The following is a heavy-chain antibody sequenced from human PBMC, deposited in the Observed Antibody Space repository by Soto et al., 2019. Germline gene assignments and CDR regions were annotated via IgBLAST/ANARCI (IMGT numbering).Heavy chain of an antibody. V-gene: IGHV4-39*01. CDR2: TYYSGST. CDR1: GGSISSSSYY. CDR3: ARLSSYSSVDI. Sequence: QLQLQESGPGLVKPSETLSLTCTVSGGSISSSSYYWGWIRQPPGKGLEWIGSTYYSGSTYYNPPLKSRVTMSVDPSKNQFSLELSAVSAADTAVLYWARLSSYSSVDIWGQGKMGTGSS. J-gene: IGHJ3*02. D-gene: IGHD6-19*01.